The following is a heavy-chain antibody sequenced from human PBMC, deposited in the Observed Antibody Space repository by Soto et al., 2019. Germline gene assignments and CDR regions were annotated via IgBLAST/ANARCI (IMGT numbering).Heavy chain of an antibody. V-gene: IGHV3-23*01. J-gene: IGHJ4*02. CDR3: AKAPPRDGYNRLTLLFDY. CDR1: GFTFSSYA. D-gene: IGHD5-12*01. CDR2: ISGSGGST. Sequence: PGGSLRLSCAASGFTFSSYAMSWVRQAPGKGLEWVSAISGSGGSTYYADSVKGRFTISRDNSKNTLYLQMNSLRAEDTAVYYCAKAPPRDGYNRLTLLFDYWGQGTLVTVSS.